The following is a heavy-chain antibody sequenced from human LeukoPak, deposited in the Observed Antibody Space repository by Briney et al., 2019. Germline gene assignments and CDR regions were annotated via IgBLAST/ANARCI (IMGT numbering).Heavy chain of an antibody. CDR1: AGSISTLNW. V-gene: IGHV4-59*01. CDR3: ARDGYDSSGYYYLPLGY. J-gene: IGHJ4*02. CDR2: IYYSGST. Sequence: SETLSLTCAVSAGSISTLNWWSWVRQSPGKGLEWIGYIYYSGSTNYNPSLKSRVTISVDTSKNQFSLKLSSVTAADTAVYYCARDGYDSSGYYYLPLGYWGQGTLVTVSS. D-gene: IGHD3-22*01.